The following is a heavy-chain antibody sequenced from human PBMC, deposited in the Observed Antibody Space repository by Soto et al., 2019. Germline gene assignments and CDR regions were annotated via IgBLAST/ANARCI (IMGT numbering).Heavy chain of an antibody. Sequence: PGRPPRLSSAASRFHFSNAWMSWVRQTPWKGLEWVGRIKSKTDGGTTDYAAPVKGRFTISRDDSKNTLYLQMNSLKTEDTAVYYCTSSPYCSGGSCPEENWFDPWGQGTLVTVSS. V-gene: IGHV3-15*01. CDR1: RFHFSNAW. CDR2: IKSKTDGGTT. D-gene: IGHD2-15*01. J-gene: IGHJ5*02. CDR3: TSSPYCSGGSCPEENWFDP.